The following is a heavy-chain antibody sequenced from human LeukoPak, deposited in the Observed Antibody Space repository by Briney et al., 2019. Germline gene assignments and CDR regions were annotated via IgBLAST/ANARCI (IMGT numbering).Heavy chain of an antibody. CDR2: IYYSGST. V-gene: IGHV4-59*01. CDR3: ARDCSGGSCYLYGMDV. J-gene: IGHJ6*02. D-gene: IGHD2-15*01. Sequence: SETLSLTCAVSGGSISSYYWSWIRQPPGKGLEWIGYIYYSGSTNYNPSLKSRVTISVDTSKNQFSLKLSSVTAADTAVYYCARDCSGGSCYLYGMDVWGQGTTVTVSS. CDR1: GGSISSYY.